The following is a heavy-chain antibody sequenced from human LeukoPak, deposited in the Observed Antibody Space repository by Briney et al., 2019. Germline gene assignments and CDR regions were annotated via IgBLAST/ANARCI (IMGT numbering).Heavy chain of an antibody. J-gene: IGHJ4*02. CDR1: GFTFSSYS. CDR3: ASEYYYDSSGYYYVSSYFDY. CDR2: ISSSSSYI. V-gene: IGHV3-21*01. D-gene: IGHD3-22*01. Sequence: PGGSLRLSCAASGFTFSSYSMNWVRQAPGKGLEWVSSISSSSSYIYYADSVKGRFTVSRDDAKNSLYLQMNSLRAEDTAVYYCASEYYYDSSGYYYVSSYFDYWGQGTLVTVS.